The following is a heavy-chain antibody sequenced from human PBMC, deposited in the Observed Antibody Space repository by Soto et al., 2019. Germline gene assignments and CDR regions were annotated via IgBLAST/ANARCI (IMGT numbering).Heavy chain of an antibody. D-gene: IGHD2-2*01. J-gene: IGHJ6*02. CDR3: ARALMGEGCRSTSFYGGWGYYYYGMDV. V-gene: IGHV1-69*01. CDR2: IIPIFGTA. Sequence: QVQLVQSGAEVKKPGSSVKVSCKASGGTFSSYAISWVRQAPGQGLEWMGGIIPIFGTANYAQKFQGRVTITADESTSTAYMELSSLRSEDTAVYYCARALMGEGCRSTSFYGGWGYYYYGMDVWGQGTTVTVSS. CDR1: GGTFSSYA.